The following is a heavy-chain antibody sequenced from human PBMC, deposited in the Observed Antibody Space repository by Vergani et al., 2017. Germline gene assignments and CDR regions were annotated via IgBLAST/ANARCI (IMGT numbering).Heavy chain of an antibody. CDR1: GGSISSGGYY. CDR2: IYYSGST. V-gene: IGHV4-31*03. CDR3: ARDAPKADWSGYYRGFDP. J-gene: IGHJ5*02. D-gene: IGHD3-3*01. Sequence: QVQLQESGPGLVKPSQTLSLTCTVSGGSISSGGYYWSWIRQHPGKGLEWIGYIYYSGSTYYNPSLKSRVTISVDTSKNQFSLKLSSVTAADTAVYYCARDAPKADWSGYYRGFDPWGQGTLVTVSS.